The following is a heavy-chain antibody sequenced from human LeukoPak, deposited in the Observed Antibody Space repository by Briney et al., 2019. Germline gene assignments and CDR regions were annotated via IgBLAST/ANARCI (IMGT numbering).Heavy chain of an antibody. CDR3: ARACSSTSCLGDYFDY. D-gene: IGHD2-2*01. Sequence: GASVKVSCKASGYTFTSYGISWVRQAPGQGLEWMGWISAYNGNTNYAQKLQGRVTMTTDTSTSTAYMELRSLRSDDTAVYYCARACSSTSCLGDYFDYWGQETLVTVSS. CDR1: GYTFTSYG. CDR2: ISAYNGNT. V-gene: IGHV1-18*01. J-gene: IGHJ4*02.